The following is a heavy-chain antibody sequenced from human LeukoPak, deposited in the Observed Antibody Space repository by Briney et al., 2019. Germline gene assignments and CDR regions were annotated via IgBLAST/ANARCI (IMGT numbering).Heavy chain of an antibody. Sequence: ASVKVSCKASGGTFISYTISWVRQAPGQGIEWMGRIIPILGIANYAQKFQGRVTITADKSTSTAYMELSSLRSEDTAVYYCATHCSSTSCYAGSFDYWGQGTLVTVSS. CDR2: IIPILGIA. CDR3: ATHCSSTSCYAGSFDY. J-gene: IGHJ4*02. D-gene: IGHD2-2*01. CDR1: GGTFISYT. V-gene: IGHV1-69*02.